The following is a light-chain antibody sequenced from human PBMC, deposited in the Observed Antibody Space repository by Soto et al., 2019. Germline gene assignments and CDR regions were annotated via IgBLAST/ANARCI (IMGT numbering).Light chain of an antibody. CDR1: NIGSKS. Sequence: SYELTQPHSVSVAPGKTARITCGGNNIGSKSVHWYQQKQGQAPVLVIYYDSDRPSGIPERFSGSNSGNTATLTISRVESGDEADYYCQVWYSRSDRVFGGGTKVTVL. V-gene: IGLV3-21*04. J-gene: IGLJ2*01. CDR3: QVWYSRSDRV. CDR2: YDS.